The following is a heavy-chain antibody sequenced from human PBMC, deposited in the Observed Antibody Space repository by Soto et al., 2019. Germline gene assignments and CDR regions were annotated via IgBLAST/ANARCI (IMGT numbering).Heavy chain of an antibody. J-gene: IGHJ5*02. D-gene: IGHD2-15*01. CDR3: ARVRYCSGGSCYPRFDP. CDR2: IYYSGST. Sequence: QVQLQESGPGLVKPSQTLSLTCTVSGGSISSGGYYWSWIRQHPGKGLEWIGYIYYSGSTYYNPSLKSRVTISVDTSKDQFSLKLSSVTAADTAVYYCARVRYCSGGSCYPRFDPWGQGTLVTVSS. CDR1: GGSISSGGYY. V-gene: IGHV4-31*03.